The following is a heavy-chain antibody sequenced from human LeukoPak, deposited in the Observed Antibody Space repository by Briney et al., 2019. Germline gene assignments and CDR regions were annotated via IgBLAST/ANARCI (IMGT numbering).Heavy chain of an antibody. Sequence: GGSLRLSCAASGFTFSSYGMHWVRQAPGKGLEWVAVISYDGSNKYYADSVKGRFTISRDNSKNTLYLQMNSLRAEDTAVYYCAKDPYYDFWSGYLHYYYMDVWGKGTTVTVSS. V-gene: IGHV3-30*18. CDR3: AKDPYYDFWSGYLHYYYMDV. D-gene: IGHD3-3*01. CDR2: ISYDGSNK. CDR1: GFTFSSYG. J-gene: IGHJ6*03.